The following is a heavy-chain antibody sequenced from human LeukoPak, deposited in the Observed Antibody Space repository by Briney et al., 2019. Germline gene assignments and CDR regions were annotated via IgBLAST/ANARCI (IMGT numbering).Heavy chain of an antibody. CDR2: IYYSGST. D-gene: IGHD3-10*01. Sequence: PSETLSLTCTVSGGSISSYYWCWIRQPPGKGLEWIGYIYYSGSTNYNPSLKSRVTISVDTSKNQFSLKLSSVTAADTAVYYCARYARAGDFDYWGQGTLVAVSS. J-gene: IGHJ4*02. CDR1: GGSISSYY. CDR3: ARYARAGDFDY. V-gene: IGHV4-59*01.